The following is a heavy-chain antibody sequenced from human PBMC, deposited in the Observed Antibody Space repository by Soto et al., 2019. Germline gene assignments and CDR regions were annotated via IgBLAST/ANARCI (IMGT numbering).Heavy chain of an antibody. Sequence: EVQLVESGGGLVQPWGSLRLSCVASGFTFSSYWMSWVRQAPGKGLEWVANIKQDGSEKYYVDSVKDRFTNSRDNGKNSLYLQMNSLRAADSAVYYCARVYPGSGWPYHYDGMDVWGHGTTVTVSS. CDR3: ARVYPGSGWPYHYDGMDV. J-gene: IGHJ6*02. CDR1: GFTFSSYW. V-gene: IGHV3-7*01. CDR2: IKQDGSEK. D-gene: IGHD6-19*01.